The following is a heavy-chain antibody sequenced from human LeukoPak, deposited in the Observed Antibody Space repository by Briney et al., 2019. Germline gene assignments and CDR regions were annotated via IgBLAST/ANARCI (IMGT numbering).Heavy chain of an antibody. J-gene: IGHJ4*02. V-gene: IGHV3-9*01. CDR3: LTSSFDH. CDR1: GFTLGDYD. Sequence: GRSLRLSCAASGFTLGDYDIHWVRQAPGKGPEWVSSISSNSDTTAYAEPVKGRFTVSRDNTINSLYLQMDSLRVEDTALYYCLTSSFDHWGQGTLVTVSS. CDR2: ISSNSDTT.